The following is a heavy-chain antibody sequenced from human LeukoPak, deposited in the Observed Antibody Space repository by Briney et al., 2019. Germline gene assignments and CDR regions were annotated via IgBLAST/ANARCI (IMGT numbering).Heavy chain of an antibody. CDR3: ASSRYSREWWFGP. V-gene: IGHV4-34*01. CDR2: INHSGST. Sequence: SETLSLTCAVYGGSFSGYYWSWIRQPPGKGLEWIGEINHSGSTNYNPSLKSRVTISVDTSKNQFSLKLSSVTAADTAVYYCASSRYSREWWFGPWGQGTLVTVSS. CDR1: GGSFSGYY. J-gene: IGHJ5*02. D-gene: IGHD3-3*01.